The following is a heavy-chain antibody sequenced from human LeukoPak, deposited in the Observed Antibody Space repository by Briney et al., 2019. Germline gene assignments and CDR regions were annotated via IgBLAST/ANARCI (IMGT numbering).Heavy chain of an antibody. Sequence: GGSLRLSCAASGFTVSSNYMSWVRQAPGKGLEWVSVIYSGSSTYYADSVKGRFTISRDNSKNTLYLQMNSLRAEDTAVYYCAKTYYYDSSGYSPHFDYWGQGTLVTVSS. V-gene: IGHV3-53*01. D-gene: IGHD3-22*01. J-gene: IGHJ4*02. CDR1: GFTVSSNY. CDR2: IYSGSST. CDR3: AKTYYYDSSGYSPHFDY.